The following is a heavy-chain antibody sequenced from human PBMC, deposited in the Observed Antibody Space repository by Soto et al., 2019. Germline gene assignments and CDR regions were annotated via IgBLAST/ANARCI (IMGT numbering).Heavy chain of an antibody. V-gene: IGHV4-34*01. CDR3: ARGVLGYSSSSAGVDY. CDR1: GGSFSGYY. CDR2: INHSGST. J-gene: IGHJ4*02. D-gene: IGHD6-13*01. Sequence: SETLSLTCAVYGGSFSGYYWSWIRQPPGKGLEWIGEINHSGSTNYNPSLKSRVTISVDTSKNQFSLKLSSVTAADTAVYYCARGVLGYSSSSAGVDYWGQGTLVTVSS.